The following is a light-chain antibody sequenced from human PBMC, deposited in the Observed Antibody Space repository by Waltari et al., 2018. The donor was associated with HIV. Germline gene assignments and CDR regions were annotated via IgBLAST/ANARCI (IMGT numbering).Light chain of an antibody. CDR3: SSYTSSSTLVV. Sequence: QSALTQPASVSGSPGQSITISCTGTSSDGGGYNYVSWYQQHHGKAPKLMIYEVSNRPSGVSNRFSGSKSGTTASLTISGLQAEDEADYYCSSYTSSSTLVVFGGGTKLTVL. J-gene: IGLJ2*01. CDR2: EVS. V-gene: IGLV2-14*01. CDR1: SSDGGGYNY.